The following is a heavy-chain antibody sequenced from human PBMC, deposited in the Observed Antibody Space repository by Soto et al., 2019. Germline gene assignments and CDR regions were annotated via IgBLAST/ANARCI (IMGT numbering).Heavy chain of an antibody. Sequence: QVQLQESGPGLVKPSETLSLTCTVSGGSISSYYWCWIRQPPGKGLEWIGYIYYSGSTNSNPSLKSRVTISVDTSKSQFSLKLSSVTAADTAVYYCARDRRYSYGYYYGMDVWGQGTTVTVSS. CDR1: GGSISSYY. D-gene: IGHD5-18*01. CDR3: ARDRRYSYGYYYGMDV. CDR2: IYYSGST. V-gene: IGHV4-59*01. J-gene: IGHJ6*02.